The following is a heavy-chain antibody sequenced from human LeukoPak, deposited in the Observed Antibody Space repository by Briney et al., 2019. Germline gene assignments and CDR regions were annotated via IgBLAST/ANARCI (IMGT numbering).Heavy chain of an antibody. V-gene: IGHV4-61*02. CDR1: GGPISSGSYY. D-gene: IGHD1-26*01. CDR3: ARVSDPTDIDY. CDR2: IYTSGST. J-gene: IGHJ4*02. Sequence: PSETLSLTCTVSGGPISSGSYYWSWVRRPAGKGLEWFGRIYTSGSTNYNPSLKSRVTISVDTSKNQFSLKLSSVTAADTAVYYCARVSDPTDIDYWGQGTLVTVSS.